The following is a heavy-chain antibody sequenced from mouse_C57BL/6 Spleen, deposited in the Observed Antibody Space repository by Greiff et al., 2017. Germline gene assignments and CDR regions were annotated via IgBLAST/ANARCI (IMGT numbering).Heavy chain of an antibody. J-gene: IGHJ2*01. CDR3: ARSPYGPLDY. CDR2: IDPSDSAT. Sequence: QVQLQQSGAELVRPGSSVKLSCKASGYTFTSYWLHWVKQRPIQGLEWIGNIDPSDSATHYHPKFKDKATLTVDKPSNTAYMQVSSLASEDSAVYYCARSPYGPLDYWGQGTTLTVSS. V-gene: IGHV1-52*01. D-gene: IGHD1-1*02. CDR1: GYTFTSYW.